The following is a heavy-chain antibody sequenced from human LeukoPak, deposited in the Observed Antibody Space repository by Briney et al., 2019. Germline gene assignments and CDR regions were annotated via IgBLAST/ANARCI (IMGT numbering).Heavy chain of an antibody. V-gene: IGHV4-59*08. CDR2: IYYSGST. CDR3: ARHTAPVTPFDY. Sequence: SETLSLTCTVSGGSISSYYWSWIRQPPGKGLEWIGYIYYSGSTNYNPSLKSRVTISVDTSKNQFSLKLSSVTAADTAVYYCARHTAPVTPFDYWGQGTLVTVSS. CDR1: GGSISSYY. D-gene: IGHD4-17*01. J-gene: IGHJ4*02.